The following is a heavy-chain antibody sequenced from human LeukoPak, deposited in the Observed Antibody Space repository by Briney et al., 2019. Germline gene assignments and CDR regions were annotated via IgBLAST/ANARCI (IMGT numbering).Heavy chain of an antibody. CDR2: IYHSGRT. CDR1: GYSISSGYY. V-gene: IGHV4-38-2*02. CDR3: ARDHHYYGSGSYHY. J-gene: IGHJ4*02. Sequence: PSETLSLTCTVSGYSISSGYYWGWIRQPPGKGLEWIGSIYHSGRTFYNPSLKSRVTISVDTSKNQFSLKLTSVTAADTAVYYCARDHHYYGSGSYHYWGQGTLVTVSS. D-gene: IGHD3-10*01.